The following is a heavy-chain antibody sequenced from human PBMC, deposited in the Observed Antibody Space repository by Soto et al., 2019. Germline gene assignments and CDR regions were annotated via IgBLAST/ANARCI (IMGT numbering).Heavy chain of an antibody. V-gene: IGHV3-13*05. CDR3: ARTDRDFYGLDV. CDR2: ISAAGDP. J-gene: IGHJ6*02. Sequence: EVQLVESGGGLVQPGGSLRLSCEASGFTFRNYDMHWVRQGTGKGLEWVSGISAAGDPDYADSVEGRFTISSENAQNSFFLQMNRLRVGDTAVYYCARTDRDFYGLDVWGQGTTVSVSS. CDR1: GFTFRNYD.